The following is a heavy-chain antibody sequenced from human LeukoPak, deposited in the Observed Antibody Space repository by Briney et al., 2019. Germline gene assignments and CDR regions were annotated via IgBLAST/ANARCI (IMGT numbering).Heavy chain of an antibody. V-gene: IGHV4-59*08. CDR2: IYYSGST. CDR3: ARENRGSYYYYYMDV. CDR1: GGSMNNYY. D-gene: IGHD1-14*01. Sequence: SETLSLTCTVSGGSMNNYYWSWIRQPPGKGLEWIGYIYYSGSTNYNPSLKSRVTISVDTSKNQFSLKLSSVTAADTAVYYCARENRGSYYYYYMDVWGKGTTVTVSS. J-gene: IGHJ6*03.